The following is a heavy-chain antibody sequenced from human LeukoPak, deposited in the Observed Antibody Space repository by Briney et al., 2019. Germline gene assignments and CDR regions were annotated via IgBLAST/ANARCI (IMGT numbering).Heavy chain of an antibody. Sequence: SETLPLTCTVSGGSISSYYWSWIRQTPGKGLEWIGDIYYSGSTNYNPSLKSRVTISVDTSKNQFSLKLSSVTAADTAVYYCARAPYDILTGYGDDYWGQGTLVPVSS. CDR2: IYYSGST. CDR3: ARAPYDILTGYGDDY. J-gene: IGHJ4*02. D-gene: IGHD3-9*01. V-gene: IGHV4-59*08. CDR1: GGSISSYY.